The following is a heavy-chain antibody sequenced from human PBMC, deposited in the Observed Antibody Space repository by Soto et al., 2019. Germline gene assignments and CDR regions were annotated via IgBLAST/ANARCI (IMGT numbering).Heavy chain of an antibody. CDR2: INHSGST. D-gene: IGHD5-12*01. V-gene: IGHV4-34*01. Sequence: SETLSLTCDVYGGSFSRYYWNWIRQPPGKGLEWLGEINHSGSTNYNPSLESRVTISLDTSKTQFSLKLTSVTAADTTVYYCARGEGRLVGTWFDPWGQGTLVTVSS. CDR3: ARGEGRLVGTWFDP. CDR1: GGSFSRYY. J-gene: IGHJ5*02.